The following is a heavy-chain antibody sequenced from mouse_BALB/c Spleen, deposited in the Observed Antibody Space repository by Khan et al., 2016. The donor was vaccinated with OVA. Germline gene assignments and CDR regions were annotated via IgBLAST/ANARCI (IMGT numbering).Heavy chain of an antibody. CDR1: GFTFSSYA. V-gene: IGHV5-6-5*01. D-gene: IGHD1-1*01. CDR3: AREYYYGTGYFDV. CDR2: ISSGGST. Sequence: EVMLVESGGGLVKPGGSLKLSCAASGFTFSSYAMSWVRQTPEKRLEWVASISSGGSTYYPDSVKGRFTISRDNARNILYLQMSSLRSEDTAMYYCAREYYYGTGYFDVWGAGTTVTVSS. J-gene: IGHJ1*01.